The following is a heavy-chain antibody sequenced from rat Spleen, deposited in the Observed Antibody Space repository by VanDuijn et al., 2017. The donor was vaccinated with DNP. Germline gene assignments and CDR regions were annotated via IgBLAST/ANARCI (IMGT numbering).Heavy chain of an antibody. CDR3: ARRGWFDY. CDR2: ISTSGGST. J-gene: IGHJ2*01. V-gene: IGHV5-25*01. Sequence: EVQLVETGGGLVQPGRSLKLSCAASGFTFSNYDMAWVRQAPTKGLEWVASISTSGGSTYYRDSVKGRFTVSRDNAKSTLYLQMDSLRSEDTATYYCARRGWFDYWGQGVMVTVSS. D-gene: IGHD1-11*01. CDR1: GFTFSNYD.